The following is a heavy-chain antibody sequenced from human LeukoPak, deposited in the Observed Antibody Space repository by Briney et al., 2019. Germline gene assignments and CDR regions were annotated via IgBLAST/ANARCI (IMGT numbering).Heavy chain of an antibody. D-gene: IGHD4-17*01. Sequence: GGSLRLSCAPSGFTFTGYAMNWVRQAPGKGLEWVSTVSVSGDSTYYADSVKGRFTISRDNSKDTLYLQMHSLRAEDTALYYCAKGRGVTTRPHFDFWGQGTLVTVSS. CDR1: GFTFTGYA. CDR2: VSVSGDST. V-gene: IGHV3-23*01. CDR3: AKGRGVTTRPHFDF. J-gene: IGHJ4*02.